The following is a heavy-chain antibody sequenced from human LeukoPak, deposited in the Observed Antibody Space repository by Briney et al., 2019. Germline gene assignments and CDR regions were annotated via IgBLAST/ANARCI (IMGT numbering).Heavy chain of an antibody. Sequence: SETLSLTCTVSGGSISNYYWSWIRQPAGKGLEWIGRFYNSGSTNCNPSLKSRVTMSVDTSKNQFSLKLSPVTAADTAVYYCARVGDYALKDWGQGTLVTVSS. CDR2: FYNSGST. CDR3: ARVGDYALKD. CDR1: GGSISNYY. V-gene: IGHV4-4*07. D-gene: IGHD3-16*01. J-gene: IGHJ4*02.